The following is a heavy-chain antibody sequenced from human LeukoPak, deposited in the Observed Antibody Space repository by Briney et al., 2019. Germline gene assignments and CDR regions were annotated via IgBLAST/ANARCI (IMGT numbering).Heavy chain of an antibody. Sequence: GGSLRLSCVASGFTLTNSAVHWVRQAPGKGLEWVALISFGGSDMYYADSVKGRFTISSDNSKNTVYLQMNRLRAEDRAVYYCARGSGGSYYVTAFDFWGQGTMVTVSS. CDR2: ISFGGSDM. CDR1: GFTLTNSA. V-gene: IGHV3-30*01. CDR3: ARGSGGSYYVTAFDF. J-gene: IGHJ3*01. D-gene: IGHD1-26*01.